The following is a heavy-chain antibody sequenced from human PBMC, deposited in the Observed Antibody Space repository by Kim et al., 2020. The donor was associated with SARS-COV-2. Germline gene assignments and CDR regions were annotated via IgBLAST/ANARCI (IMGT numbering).Heavy chain of an antibody. J-gene: IGHJ3*02. D-gene: IGHD3-10*01. CDR1: GFTFSSYD. V-gene: IGHV3-48*03. Sequence: GGSLRLSCAASGFTFSSYDMNWVRQAPGKVLEWVSFISISGSTIYYAYSVNVRFTISRDNAKTSLYLLMNLLTAEATAVYYCARDYGLLWFFVYSFDIW. CDR3: ARDYGLLWFFVYSFDI. CDR2: ISISGSTI.